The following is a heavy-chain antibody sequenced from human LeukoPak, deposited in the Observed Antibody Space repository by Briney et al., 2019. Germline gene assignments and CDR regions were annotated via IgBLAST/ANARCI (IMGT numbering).Heavy chain of an antibody. V-gene: IGHV4-31*03. Sequence: PSETLSLTCTVSGGSISSGGYYWSWIRQHPGKGLEWIGYIYYSGSTYYNPSLKSRVTISVDTSKNQFSLKLSSVTAADTAVYYCARGRITMIVVVTYWYFDLWGRGTLVTVSS. CDR2: IYYSGST. D-gene: IGHD3-22*01. CDR3: ARGRITMIVVVTYWYFDL. CDR1: GGSISSGGYY. J-gene: IGHJ2*01.